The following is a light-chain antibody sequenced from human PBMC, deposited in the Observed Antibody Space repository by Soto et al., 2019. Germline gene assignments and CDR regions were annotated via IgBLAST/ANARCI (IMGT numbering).Light chain of an antibody. J-gene: IGKJ3*01. Sequence: DIQMTQAPSSPSASVGDRVTITCRASQPIDTSLNWYQQKPGNVPRLLIYAAASLQSGVPLRFSGSGSGTDFTLTISSLQPEDFATYYCQQSYSSPFTFGPGTTVDIK. CDR1: QPIDTS. CDR3: QQSYSSPFT. V-gene: IGKV1-39*01. CDR2: AAA.